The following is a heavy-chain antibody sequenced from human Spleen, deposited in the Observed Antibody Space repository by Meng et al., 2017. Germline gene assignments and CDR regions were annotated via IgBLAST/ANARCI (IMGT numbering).Heavy chain of an antibody. Sequence: SETLSLTCAVYGGSFSGYYWSWVRQPPGKGLEWLGEINHRGITNYNPSLKSRVTISLDTSKNQFSLKLSSVTAADTAVYYCARQQSYSSGWTGDQYYAMDVWGQGTTVTVSS. CDR2: INHRGIT. CDR3: ARQQSYSSGWTGDQYYAMDV. V-gene: IGHV4-34*01. D-gene: IGHD6-19*01. J-gene: IGHJ6*02. CDR1: GGSFSGYY.